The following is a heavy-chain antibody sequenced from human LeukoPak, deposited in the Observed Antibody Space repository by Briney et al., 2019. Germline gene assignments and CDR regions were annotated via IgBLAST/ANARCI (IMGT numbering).Heavy chain of an antibody. D-gene: IGHD1-26*01. CDR2: NSAYNGNT. J-gene: IGHJ5*02. CDR1: GGTFSRHA. CDR3: ARDWVVGATCFSP. Sequence: ASVKVSCKASGGTFSRHAISWVRQAPGQGLEWMGWNSAYNGNTNYAQKLQGRVTMTTDTSTSTAYMELRSLRSDDTAVYYCARDWVVGATCFSPWGQGTLVTVSS. V-gene: IGHV1-18*01.